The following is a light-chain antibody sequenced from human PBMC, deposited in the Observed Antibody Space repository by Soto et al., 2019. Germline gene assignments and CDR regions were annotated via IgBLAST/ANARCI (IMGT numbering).Light chain of an antibody. V-gene: IGKV1-33*01. J-gene: IGKJ3*01. Sequence: DIQMTQSPSSLSASVGDRVTITCQASQDITNYLNWYQQKPGRAPRLLLYDASSLETGVPSRFSGSGSGTYFTFTISSLQTEDLATYYCQQYDDLPLSFGPGTKVDIK. CDR2: DAS. CDR1: QDITNY. CDR3: QQYDDLPLS.